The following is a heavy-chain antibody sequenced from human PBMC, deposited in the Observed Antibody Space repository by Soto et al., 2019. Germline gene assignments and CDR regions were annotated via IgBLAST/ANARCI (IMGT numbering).Heavy chain of an antibody. J-gene: IGHJ4*02. D-gene: IGHD6-25*01. Sequence: GGSLRLSCAASGFTSSDYYMSWIRQAPGKGLEWVSYISSSGSTIYYADSVKGRFTISRDNAKNSLYLQMNSLRAEDKAVYYCARVRIAATPTIDYWGQGTLVTVSS. CDR2: ISSSGSTI. CDR1: GFTSSDYY. V-gene: IGHV3-11*01. CDR3: ARVRIAATPTIDY.